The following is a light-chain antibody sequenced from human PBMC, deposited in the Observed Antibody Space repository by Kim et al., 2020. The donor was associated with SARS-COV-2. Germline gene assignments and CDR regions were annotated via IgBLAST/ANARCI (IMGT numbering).Light chain of an antibody. V-gene: IGKV3-11*01. Sequence: EIVLTQSPATLSLSPGERATLYCRASQSVSSHFAWYQQKPGQAPRLLIYDTSDRATGVPARFSGSGSGTDFTLTISSLEPEDFAVYYCQQRSTWPVFGGVTKVEIK. CDR1: QSVSSH. CDR2: DTS. CDR3: QQRSTWPV. J-gene: IGKJ4*01.